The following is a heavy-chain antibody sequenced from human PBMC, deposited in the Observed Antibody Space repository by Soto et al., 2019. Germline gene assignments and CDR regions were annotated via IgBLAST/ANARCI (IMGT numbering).Heavy chain of an antibody. D-gene: IGHD3-3*02. CDR1: GGSISSGGYS. J-gene: IGHJ5*02. CDR2: IYHSGST. CDR3: ARGPPFLP. V-gene: IGHV4-30-2*01. Sequence: QLQLQESGSGLVKPSQTLSLTCTVSGGSISSGGYSWSWIRQPPGKGLEWIGYIYHSGSTYYTPTLTRRVTIPVNRSKNQFSLKLSSVTATDTAVYYCARGPPFLPWGQGNLVTVSS.